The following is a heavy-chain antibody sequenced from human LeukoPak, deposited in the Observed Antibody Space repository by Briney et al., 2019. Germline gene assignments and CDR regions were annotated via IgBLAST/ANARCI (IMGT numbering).Heavy chain of an antibody. J-gene: IGHJ4*02. CDR1: GFTFSSYS. Sequence: PGGSLRLSCAASGFTFSSYSMNWVRQAPGKGLEWVSSISSSSSYIYYADSVKGRFTISRANAKNSLYLQMNSLRAEDTAVYYCAREGIPGEYYDSSGYPNPSDYWGQGTLVTVSS. V-gene: IGHV3-21*01. CDR2: ISSSSSYI. D-gene: IGHD3-22*01. CDR3: AREGIPGEYYDSSGYPNPSDY.